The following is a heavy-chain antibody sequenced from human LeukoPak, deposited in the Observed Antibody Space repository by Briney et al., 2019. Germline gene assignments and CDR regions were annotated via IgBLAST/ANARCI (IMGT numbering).Heavy chain of an antibody. J-gene: IGHJ6*03. Sequence: PSETLSLTCTVSGGSISGYYWSWIRQPAGKGLEWIGRIDTSGSTNYNPSLKSRVTISVDTSKNQFSLKLSSVTAADTAVYYCARDPGTVVRGSRRGYDGYYYYMDVWGKGTTVTISS. CDR1: GGSISGYY. CDR2: IDTSGST. V-gene: IGHV4-4*07. CDR3: ARDPGTVVRGSRRGYDGYYYYMDV. D-gene: IGHD3-10*01.